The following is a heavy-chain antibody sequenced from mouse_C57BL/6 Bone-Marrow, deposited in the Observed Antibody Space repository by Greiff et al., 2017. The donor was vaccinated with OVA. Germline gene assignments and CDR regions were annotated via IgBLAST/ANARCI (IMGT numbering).Heavy chain of an antibody. CDR3: ARDYYGSGYAMDY. V-gene: IGHV3-6*01. Sequence: EVQVVESGPGLVKPSQSLSLTCSVTGYSITSGYYWNWIRQFPGNKLEWMGYISYDGSNNYNPSLKNRISITRDTSKNQFFLKLNSVTTEDTATYYCARDYYGSGYAMDYWGQGTSVTVSS. CDR1: GYSITSGYY. CDR2: ISYDGSN. J-gene: IGHJ4*01. D-gene: IGHD1-1*01.